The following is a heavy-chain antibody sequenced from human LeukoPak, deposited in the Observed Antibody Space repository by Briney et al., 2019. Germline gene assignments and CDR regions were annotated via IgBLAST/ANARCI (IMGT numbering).Heavy chain of an antibody. J-gene: IGHJ4*02. Sequence: SRGSLRLSCAASGFTFSNYAMSWVRQAPGKGLEWVSALSGSGGSTYYADSVKGRFTISRDYSKNTLYLQINSLRAEDTAVYYCAKGRDYYGSGPTGYDYWGQGTLVTVSS. D-gene: IGHD3-10*01. CDR1: GFTFSNYA. CDR3: AKGRDYYGSGPTGYDY. V-gene: IGHV3-23*01. CDR2: LSGSGGST.